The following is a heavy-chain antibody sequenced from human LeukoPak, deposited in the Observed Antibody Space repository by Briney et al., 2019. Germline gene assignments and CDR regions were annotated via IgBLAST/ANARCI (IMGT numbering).Heavy chain of an antibody. CDR1: GGTFSSYA. Sequence: SVKVSCKASGGTFSSYAISWVRQAPGQGLEWMGGIIPIFGTANYAQKFQGRVTMTTDTSTSTAYMELRSLRSDDTAVYYCARDRLAPGWLDPWGQGTLVTVSS. CDR3: ARDRLAPGWLDP. V-gene: IGHV1-69*05. CDR2: IIPIFGTA. J-gene: IGHJ5*02.